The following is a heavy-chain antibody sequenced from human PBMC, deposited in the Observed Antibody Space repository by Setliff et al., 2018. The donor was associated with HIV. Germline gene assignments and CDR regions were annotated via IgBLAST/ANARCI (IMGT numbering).Heavy chain of an antibody. CDR3: ARSAGYLDAFDI. D-gene: IGHD6-13*01. Sequence: SGPMLVNPTQTLTLTCTFSGFSLSTSGMCVSWIRQPPGKALEWLARIDWDDDKYYSTSLKTRLTISKDTSKNQVVLTMTNMDPVDTATYYCARSAGYLDAFDIWGQGTMVTVSS. J-gene: IGHJ3*02. V-gene: IGHV2-70*11. CDR2: IDWDDDK. CDR1: GFSLSTSGMC.